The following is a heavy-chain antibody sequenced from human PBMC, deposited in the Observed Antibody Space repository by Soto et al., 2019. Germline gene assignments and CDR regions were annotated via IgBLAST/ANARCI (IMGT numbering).Heavy chain of an antibody. CDR3: ARAGPIVVVPAATFDY. CDR1: GDSVSSNSAA. J-gene: IGHJ4*02. D-gene: IGHD2-2*01. Sequence: SQTLSLTCAISGDSVSSNSAAWNWIRQSPSRGLEWLGRTYYRSKWYNDYAVSVKSRITINPDTSKNQFSLQLNSVTPEDTAVYYCARAGPIVVVPAATFDYWGQGTQVTVSS. CDR2: TYYRSKWYN. V-gene: IGHV6-1*01.